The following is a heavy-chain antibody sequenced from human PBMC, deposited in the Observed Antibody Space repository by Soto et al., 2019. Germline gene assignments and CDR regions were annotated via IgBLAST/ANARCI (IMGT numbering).Heavy chain of an antibody. Sequence: EVQLLESGGGLVQPGGSLRLSCATSGFMFGSYATNWVRQAPGKGLEWVSVISGGGSTTNYADSVRGRFTTSRDSSTDTVYLQMYSLRVEDTAVYYCAKARKYSSPYDSWGQGTLVTVSS. CDR1: GFMFGSYA. J-gene: IGHJ5*01. V-gene: IGHV3-23*01. CDR3: AKARKYSSPYDS. D-gene: IGHD6-19*01. CDR2: ISGGGSTT.